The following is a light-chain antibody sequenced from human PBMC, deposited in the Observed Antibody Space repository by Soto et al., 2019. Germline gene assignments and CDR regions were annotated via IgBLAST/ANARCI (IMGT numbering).Light chain of an antibody. Sequence: SYELTQAPSMSVAPGQTATITCGGNDIEGRVVQWYQQEPGQAPVLVVFDDSVRPSGIPERFSGASSGNTATLTITRVEAGDEADYYCQVWDTSPDHVIFGGGTKVTVL. J-gene: IGLJ2*01. CDR3: QVWDTSPDHVI. V-gene: IGLV3-21*02. CDR2: DDS. CDR1: DIEGRV.